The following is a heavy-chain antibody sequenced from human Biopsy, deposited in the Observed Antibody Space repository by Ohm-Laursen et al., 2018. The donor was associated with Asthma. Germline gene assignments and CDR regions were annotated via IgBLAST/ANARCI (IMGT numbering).Heavy chain of an antibody. CDR3: AKGEWELLEANFDY. Sequence: SLRLSCSASGFTFDDYAMHWVRQAPGKGLEWVSGISWNSGSIGYADSVKGRFTISRDNAKNSPYLQMNSLRAEDTALYYCAKGEWELLEANFDYWGQGTLVTVSS. J-gene: IGHJ4*02. V-gene: IGHV3-9*01. D-gene: IGHD1-26*01. CDR1: GFTFDDYA. CDR2: ISWNSGSI.